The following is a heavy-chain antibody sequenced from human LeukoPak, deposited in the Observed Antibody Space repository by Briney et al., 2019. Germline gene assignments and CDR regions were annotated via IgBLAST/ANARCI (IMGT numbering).Heavy chain of an antibody. V-gene: IGHV3-72*01. CDR2: SRNKANSYTT. CDR3: ARAVRAMAALDY. J-gene: IGHJ4*02. CDR1: GFTFSDHY. D-gene: IGHD6-19*01. Sequence: GGSLRLSCAASGFTFSDHYMDWVRQAPGKGLEWVGRSRNKANSYTTEYAASVKGRFTTSRDDSKNSLFLQMNSLKTEDTAVYYCARAVRAMAALDYWGQGTLVTVSS.